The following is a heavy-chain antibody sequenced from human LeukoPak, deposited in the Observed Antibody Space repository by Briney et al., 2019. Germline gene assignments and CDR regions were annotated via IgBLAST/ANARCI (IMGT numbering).Heavy chain of an antibody. CDR1: GGSISGYY. V-gene: IGHV4-59*01. D-gene: IGHD3-22*01. J-gene: IGHJ3*02. CDR3: AKSNGYGLIDI. CDR2: INYSGST. Sequence: SETLSLTCTVSGGSISGYYWSWIRQPPGKRLEWIGYINYSGSTNYNPSLKSRVTISVDTSKNQLSLKLTSVSAADTAVYYCAKSNGYGLIDIWGQATMVTVSS.